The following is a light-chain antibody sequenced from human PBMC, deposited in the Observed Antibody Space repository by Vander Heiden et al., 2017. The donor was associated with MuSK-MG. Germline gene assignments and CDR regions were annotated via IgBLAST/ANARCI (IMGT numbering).Light chain of an antibody. J-gene: IGKJ2*01. Sequence: DIVMTQSPDSLAVSLGERATINCKSSQSVLYSSNNKNYLAWYQQKPGQPPKLLIYWASTRESGVPDRFSGSGSGTDFTLTISSLQAEDVAVYYCQQDYSTHPYTFGQGTKLEIK. CDR3: QQDYSTHPYT. CDR1: QSVLYSSNNKNY. CDR2: WAS. V-gene: IGKV4-1*01.